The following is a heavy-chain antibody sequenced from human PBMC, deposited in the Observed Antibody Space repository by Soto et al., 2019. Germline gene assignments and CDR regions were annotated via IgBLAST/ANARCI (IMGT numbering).Heavy chain of an antibody. V-gene: IGHV4-31*03. CDR3: ARHVDDSSSGFTYYYCGMDV. J-gene: IGHJ6*02. D-gene: IGHD6-6*01. CDR2: IYYSGST. CDR1: GGSISSGGYY. Sequence: PSETLSLTCTVSGGSISSGGYYWSWIRQHPGKGLEWIGYIYYSGSTYYNPSLKSRVTISVDTSKNQFSLKLSSVTAADTAVYYCARHVDDSSSGFTYYYCGMDVWGQGTTVTVSS.